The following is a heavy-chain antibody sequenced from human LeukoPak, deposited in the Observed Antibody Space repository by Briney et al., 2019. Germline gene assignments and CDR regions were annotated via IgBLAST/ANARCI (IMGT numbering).Heavy chain of an antibody. Sequence: SAKVSCKASVGTCSSYAISGVRQAPGQGLERMGGIIPIFGTANYAQKSEGRVTITADESTSTANMELSSLRSEDTAVYYCASYRGYSSSYFDYWGQGTLVTVSS. D-gene: IGHD6-13*01. CDR2: IIPIFGTA. V-gene: IGHV1-69*13. CDR1: VGTCSSYA. CDR3: ASYRGYSSSYFDY. J-gene: IGHJ4*02.